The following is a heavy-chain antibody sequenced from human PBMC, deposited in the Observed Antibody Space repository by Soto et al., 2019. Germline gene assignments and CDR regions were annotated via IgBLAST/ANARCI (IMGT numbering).Heavy chain of an antibody. CDR2: IWYDGSNK. V-gene: IGHV3-33*01. Sequence: QVQLVESGGGVVQPGRSLRLSCAASGFTFSSYGMHWVRQAPGKGLEWVAVIWYDGSNKYYADSVKGRFTISRDNSKNTLYLQMNSLRAEDTAVYYCARDRIAAAGTRYYYYYGMDVW. CDR1: GFTFSSYG. J-gene: IGHJ6*01. D-gene: IGHD6-13*01. CDR3: ARDRIAAAGTRYYYYYGMDV.